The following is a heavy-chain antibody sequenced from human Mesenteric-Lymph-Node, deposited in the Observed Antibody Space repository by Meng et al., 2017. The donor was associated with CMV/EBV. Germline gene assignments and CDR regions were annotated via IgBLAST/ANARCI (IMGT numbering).Heavy chain of an antibody. V-gene: IGHV3-21*01. J-gene: IGHJ6*02. CDR3: AKDHDVVTAKDYFYAMDV. CDR2: ISSSSSYI. D-gene: IGHD2-21*02. Sequence: GESLKISCAASGFTFSDYYMNWVRQAPGKGLEWVSSISSSSSYIYYADSVKGRFTISRDISKNTVYLQMNSLRAEDTAVYFCAKDHDVVTAKDYFYAMDVWGQGTTVTVSS. CDR1: GFTFSDYY.